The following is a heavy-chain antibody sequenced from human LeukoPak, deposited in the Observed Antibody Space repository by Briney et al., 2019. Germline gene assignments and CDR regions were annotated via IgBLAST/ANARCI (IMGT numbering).Heavy chain of an antibody. CDR3: AKSPPRVRGVFYGMDV. Sequence: PGGSLRLSCAASGFTFSSYAMSWVRQVPGKGLEWVSAISGSGGSTYYADSVKGRFTISRDNSKNTLYLQMNSLRAEDTAVYYCAKSPPRVRGVFYGMDVWGQGTTVTVSS. CDR1: GFTFSSYA. D-gene: IGHD3-10*01. J-gene: IGHJ6*02. CDR2: ISGSGGST. V-gene: IGHV3-23*01.